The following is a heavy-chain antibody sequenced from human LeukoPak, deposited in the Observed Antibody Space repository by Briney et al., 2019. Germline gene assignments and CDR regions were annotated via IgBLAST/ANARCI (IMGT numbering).Heavy chain of an antibody. V-gene: IGHV1-18*01. J-gene: IGHJ4*02. Sequence: ASVKVSCKASGGTFSSYAISWVRQAPGQGLEWMGWISAYNGNTNYAQKLQGRVTMTTDTSTSTAHMELRSLRSDDTAVYYCARAEYCSSTSCYSGGRLYSSSAGDYWGQGTLVTVSS. D-gene: IGHD2-2*01. CDR2: ISAYNGNT. CDR3: ARAEYCSSTSCYSGGRLYSSSAGDY. CDR1: GGTFSSYA.